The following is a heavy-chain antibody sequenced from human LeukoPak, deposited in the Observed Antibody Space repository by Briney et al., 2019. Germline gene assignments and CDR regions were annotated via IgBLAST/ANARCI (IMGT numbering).Heavy chain of an antibody. CDR2: IYYSGST. D-gene: IGHD2-21*02. CDR3: ARGMTSYYYMDV. V-gene: IGHV4-39*07. Sequence: SETLSLTCTVSGGSISSSSYYWGWIRQPPGTGLEWIGSIYYSGSTYYNPSLKSRVTISVDTSKNQFSLKLSSVTAADTAVYYCARGMTSYYYMDVWGKGTTVTISS. J-gene: IGHJ6*03. CDR1: GGSISSSSYY.